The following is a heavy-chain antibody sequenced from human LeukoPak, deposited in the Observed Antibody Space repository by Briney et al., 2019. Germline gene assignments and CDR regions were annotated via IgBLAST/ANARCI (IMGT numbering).Heavy chain of an antibody. J-gene: IGHJ3*02. CDR3: ARDHHRRHYDSQARDTFDI. CDR1: GFSLSSYG. CDR2: LSDNGGGT. Sequence: GGSLRLSCAASGFSLSSYGMTWVRQAPGKQLEWVSTLSDNGGGTYYADSVKGRFTISRDNSKNTLYLQMNSLRAEDTAVYYCARDHHRRHYDSQARDTFDIWGQGTMVTVSS. D-gene: IGHD3-22*01. V-gene: IGHV3-23*01.